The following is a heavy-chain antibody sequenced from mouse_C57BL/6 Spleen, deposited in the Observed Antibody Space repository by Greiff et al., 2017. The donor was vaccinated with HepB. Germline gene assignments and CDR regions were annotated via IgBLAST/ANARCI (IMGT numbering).Heavy chain of an antibody. J-gene: IGHJ2*01. CDR1: GYTFTSYW. D-gene: IGHD1-1*01. CDR3: TRRGDDYYGSSCYFDY. V-gene: IGHV1-64*01. CDR2: IHPNSGST. Sequence: VQLLQPGAELVKPGASVKLSCTASGYTFTSYWMYWVKQSPGQGLEWIGMIHPNSGSTNYNEKFKSQATLTEDNSSSTAYMQLNSLTSEDSACYYCTRRGDDYYGSSCYFDYGGQGTTLTVSS.